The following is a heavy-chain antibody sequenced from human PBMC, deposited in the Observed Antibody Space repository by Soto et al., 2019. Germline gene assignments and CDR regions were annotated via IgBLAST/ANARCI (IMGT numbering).Heavy chain of an antibody. CDR3: ARDRYDFWSGYNYSSYYYGMDV. V-gene: IGHV4-30-4*01. CDR1: GGSISSGDYY. J-gene: IGHJ6*02. CDR2: IYYSGST. D-gene: IGHD3-3*01. Sequence: PSETLSLTCTVSGGSISSGDYYWSWIRQPPGKGLEWIGYIYYSGSTYYNPSLKSRVTISVDTSKNQFSLKLSSVTAADTAVYYCARDRYDFWSGYNYSSYYYGMDVWGQGTTVTVSS.